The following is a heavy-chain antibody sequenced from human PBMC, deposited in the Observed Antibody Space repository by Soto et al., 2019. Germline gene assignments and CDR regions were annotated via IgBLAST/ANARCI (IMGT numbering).Heavy chain of an antibody. V-gene: IGHV4-59*08. Sequence: QVQLQESGPGLVKPSETLSLTCTVSGGSISSYYWSWIRQPPGKGLEWIGYIYYSGSTNYNPSLKRLVTISVYTSKNQFSLKLSSVTAADTAVYYCARFNWYFDLWGRGTLVTVSS. CDR1: GGSISSYY. CDR2: IYYSGST. CDR3: ARFNWYFDL. J-gene: IGHJ2*01.